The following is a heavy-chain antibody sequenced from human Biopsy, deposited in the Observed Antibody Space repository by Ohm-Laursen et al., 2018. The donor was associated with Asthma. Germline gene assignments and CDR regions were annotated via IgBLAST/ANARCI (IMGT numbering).Heavy chain of an antibody. J-gene: IGHJ4*02. V-gene: IGHV4-59*01. CDR3: ARGVDRVTGLLDHFDS. D-gene: IGHD2-21*02. CDR1: GGSINNFY. Sequence: TLSLTCTVSGGSINNFYWSWIRQPPGKGLESIGHVYSSGSTNYNPSLKSRVTISIDASKNQFSLKLTSVTAAATAVYYCARGVDRVTGLLDHFDSWGQGTLVTVSS. CDR2: VYSSGST.